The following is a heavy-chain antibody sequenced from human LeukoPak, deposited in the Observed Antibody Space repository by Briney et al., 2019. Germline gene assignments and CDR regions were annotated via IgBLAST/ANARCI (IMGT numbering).Heavy chain of an antibody. V-gene: IGHV3-33*06. J-gene: IGHJ3*02. Sequence: PGGSLRLSCAASGCTFSSYGMRWVRQAPGKGLEWVAVILYDGSNKYYADSVKGRFTISRDNSKNTLYLQMNSLRAEDTAVYYCAKALRYQRDAFDIWGQGTMVTVSS. CDR1: GCTFSSYG. D-gene: IGHD2-2*01. CDR3: AKALRYQRDAFDI. CDR2: ILYDGSNK.